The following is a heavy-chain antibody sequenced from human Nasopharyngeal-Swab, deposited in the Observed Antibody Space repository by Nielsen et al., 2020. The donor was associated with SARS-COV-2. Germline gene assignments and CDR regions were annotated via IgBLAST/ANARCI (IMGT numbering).Heavy chain of an antibody. D-gene: IGHD6-19*01. Sequence: SETLSLTCTVSGGSISGYYWSWIRQPPGKGLEWIGYIYYSGSTNYNPSLKSRVTISVDTSKNQFSLKLSSVTAADTAVYYCAGTEAVAGHFFDYWGQGTLVTVSS. J-gene: IGHJ4*02. V-gene: IGHV4-59*01. CDR3: AGTEAVAGHFFDY. CDR1: GGSISGYY. CDR2: IYYSGST.